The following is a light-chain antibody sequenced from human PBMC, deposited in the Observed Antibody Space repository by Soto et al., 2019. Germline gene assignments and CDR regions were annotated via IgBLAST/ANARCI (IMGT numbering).Light chain of an antibody. CDR2: GAS. CDR1: QSLSGNY. J-gene: IGKJ1*01. Sequence: IVVTQSPGTLSLSRGERATLSCRASQSLSGNYLSWYQQKPGQAPRLLIYGASNRATGIPDRFSGSGSGTDFTLTISRLEPEDFAVYYCQQYGSSGTFGQGTKVDIK. CDR3: QQYGSSGT. V-gene: IGKV3-20*01.